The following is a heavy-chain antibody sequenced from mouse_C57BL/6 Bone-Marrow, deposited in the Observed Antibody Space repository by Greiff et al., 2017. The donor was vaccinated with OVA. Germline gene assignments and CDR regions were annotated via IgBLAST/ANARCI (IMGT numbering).Heavy chain of an antibody. CDR3: DDGHYYAMDY. CDR1: GFSLTSYG. D-gene: IGHD2-3*01. V-gene: IGHV2-6*01. J-gene: IGHJ4*01. CDR2: IWGVGST. Sequence: VQGVESGPGLVAPSQSLSITCTVSGFSLTSYGVDWVRQSPGKGLEWLGVIWGVGSTNYNSALKSRLSISKDNSKSQVFLKMNSLQTDDTAMYYSDDGHYYAMDYWGQGTSVTVSS.